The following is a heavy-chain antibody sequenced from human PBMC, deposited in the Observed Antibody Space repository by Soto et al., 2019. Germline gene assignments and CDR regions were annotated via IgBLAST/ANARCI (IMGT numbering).Heavy chain of an antibody. CDR3: AKGDPGGVVRGAFDI. V-gene: IGHV3-9*01. D-gene: IGHD3-3*01. J-gene: IGHJ3*02. CDR1: GFTFDDYA. CDR2: ISWNSGSI. Sequence: EVQLVESGGGLVQPGRSLRLSCAASGFTFDDYAMHWVRQAPGKGLEWVSGISWNSGSIGYADSVKGRFTISRDNAKNSLYLQMNSLRAEDTALYYCAKGDPGGVVRGAFDIWGQGTMVTVSS.